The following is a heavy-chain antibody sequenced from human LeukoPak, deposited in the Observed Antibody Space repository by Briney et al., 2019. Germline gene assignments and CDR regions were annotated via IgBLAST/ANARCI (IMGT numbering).Heavy chain of an antibody. J-gene: IGHJ5*02. CDR3: ASMNSGSYNRWDNWFDP. CDR1: GFTFSGYW. D-gene: IGHD1-26*01. CDR2: MNSDGSST. V-gene: IGHV3-74*01. Sequence: GGSLRLSCAASGFTFSGYWMHWVRQAPGKGLVWVSGMNSDGSSTSYADSVKGRFTISRDNAKNTLYLQMNSLRGEDTAVYYCASMNSGSYNRWDNWFDPWGQGTLVTVSS.